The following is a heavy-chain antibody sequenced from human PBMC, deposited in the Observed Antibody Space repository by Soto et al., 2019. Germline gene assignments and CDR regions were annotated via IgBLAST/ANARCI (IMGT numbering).Heavy chain of an antibody. D-gene: IGHD3-16*01. J-gene: IGHJ4*02. CDR3: AGSGGGEDY. V-gene: IGHV4-4*02. Sequence: QVQLQESGPGLVKPSGTLSLSCAVSGGSISSSHWWTWVRQPPGKGLEWIGEIYHSGSTNYNPSLKAGVPITVTPSRNQFSLNLSSLPAPDTAVYSCAGSGGGEDYWGQGILVTVSS. CDR2: IYHSGST. CDR1: GGSISSSHW.